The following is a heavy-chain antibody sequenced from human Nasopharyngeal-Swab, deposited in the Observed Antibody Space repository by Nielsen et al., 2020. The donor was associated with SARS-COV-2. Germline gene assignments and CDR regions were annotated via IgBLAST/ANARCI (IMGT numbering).Heavy chain of an antibody. CDR2: IIPIFGTA. V-gene: IGHV1-69*13. J-gene: IGHJ5*02. Sequence: SVKVSCKASGGPFSSYAISWVRQAPGQGLEWMGGIIPIFGTANYAQKFQGRVTITADESTSTAYMELSSLRSEDTAVYYCARDPRSFNSGNNTSRWWFDPWGQGTLVTVSS. CDR3: ARDPRSFNSGNNTSRWWFDP. CDR1: GGPFSSYA. D-gene: IGHD1-26*01.